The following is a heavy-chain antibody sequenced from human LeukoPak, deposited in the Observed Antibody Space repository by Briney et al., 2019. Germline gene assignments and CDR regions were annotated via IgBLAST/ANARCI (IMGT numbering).Heavy chain of an antibody. CDR1: GFTFNIAW. CDR2: IESKIDGETT. V-gene: IGHV3-15*06. J-gene: IGHJ4*02. Sequence: GGSLRLSCAASGFTFNIAWMSWVRQAPGKGLEWVGRIESKIDGETTKYAAALKGRFTISRDDSKNTLYLQMHSLETEDTAVYYCTTVRQPFGVLGNRGQGTLVTVSS. CDR3: TTVRQPFGVLGN. D-gene: IGHD3-10*02.